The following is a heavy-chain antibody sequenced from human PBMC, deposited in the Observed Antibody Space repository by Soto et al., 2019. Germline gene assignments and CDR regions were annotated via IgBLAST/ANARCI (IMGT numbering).Heavy chain of an antibody. D-gene: IGHD3-16*02. V-gene: IGHV3-48*01. CDR2: ISSSSSTI. Sequence: GGSLRLSCAASVFTFSSYSMNWVRQAPGKGLEWVSYISSSSSTIYYADSVKGRFTISRDNAKNSLYLQMNSLRAEDTAVYYCARVGYVWGSYRYSSYFDYWGQGTLVTVSS. J-gene: IGHJ4*02. CDR1: VFTFSSYS. CDR3: ARVGYVWGSYRYSSYFDY.